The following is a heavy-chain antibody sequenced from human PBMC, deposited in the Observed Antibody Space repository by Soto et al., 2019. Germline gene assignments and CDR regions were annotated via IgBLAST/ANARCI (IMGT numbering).Heavy chain of an antibody. Sequence: QLQLQESGPGLVKPSETLSLSCTVSGGSITSSFYWGWIRQPPGKGLEWIGSIYGTGNTYYNPSLTGRVTIAADTSKNQFSLNLISVTAADTAVYYCRSSSRYSTDVWGLGATFTVSS. CDR1: GGSITSSFY. CDR3: RSSSRYSTDV. V-gene: IGHV4-39*01. CDR2: IYGTGNT. J-gene: IGHJ6*02. D-gene: IGHD6-13*01.